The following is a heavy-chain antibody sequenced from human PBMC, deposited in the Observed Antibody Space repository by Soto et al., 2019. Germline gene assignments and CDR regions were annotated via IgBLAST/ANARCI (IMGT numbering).Heavy chain of an antibody. V-gene: IGHV3-23*01. CDR3: AKDWTVTTLWYFDL. D-gene: IGHD4-17*01. Sequence: EVQLLESGGGLVQPGGSLRLSCAASGFTFTSYVMSWVRQAPGKGLEWVSGISGSGGTTYYADSVKGRFTISRDNSKNTLYLQMNSLRAEDTALYYCAKDWTVTTLWYFDLWGRGTLVTVSS. J-gene: IGHJ2*01. CDR2: ISGSGGTT. CDR1: GFTFTSYV.